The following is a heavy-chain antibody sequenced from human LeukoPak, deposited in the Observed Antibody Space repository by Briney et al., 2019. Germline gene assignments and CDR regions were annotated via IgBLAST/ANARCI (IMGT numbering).Heavy chain of an antibody. V-gene: IGHV1-46*01. J-gene: IGHJ4*02. CDR2: INPTDGSA. D-gene: IGHD5-24*01. CDR1: GYSFTSYS. Sequence: GASVKVSCKSSGYSFTSYSMHWVRQAPGQGLEWMGIINPTDGSASYAQKFQGRVTMTRDMSTSTVYMDLRSLRSDDTAVYYCARSPRGWLQARFGYWGQGTLVTVSS. CDR3: ARSPRGWLQARFGY.